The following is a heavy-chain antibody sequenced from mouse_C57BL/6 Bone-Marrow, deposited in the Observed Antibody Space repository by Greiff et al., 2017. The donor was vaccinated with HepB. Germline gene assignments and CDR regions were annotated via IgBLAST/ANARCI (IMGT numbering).Heavy chain of an antibody. D-gene: IGHD1-1*01. V-gene: IGHV1-5*01. J-gene: IGHJ2*01. Sequence: VQLQQSGTVLARPGASVKMSCKTSGYTFTSYWMHWVKQRPGQGLEWIGAIYPGNSDTSYNQKFKGKAKLTAVTSASTAHMELSSLTNEDSAVYYCRGYGSSYGYFDYWGQGTTLTVSS. CDR2: IYPGNSDT. CDR3: RGYGSSYGYFDY. CDR1: GYTFTSYW.